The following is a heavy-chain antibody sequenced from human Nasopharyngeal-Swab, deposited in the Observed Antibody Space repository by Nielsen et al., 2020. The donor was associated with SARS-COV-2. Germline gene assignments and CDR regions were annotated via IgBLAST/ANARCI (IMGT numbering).Heavy chain of an antibody. D-gene: IGHD6-19*01. Sequence: GESLKISCAASGFTFSSYSMNWVRQAPGKGLEWVSSISSSSSYIYYADSVKGRFTISRDNAKNSLYLQMNSLRAEDTAVYYCARDNTDSSAGDYWGQGTLVTVSS. CDR3: ARDNTDSSAGDY. CDR1: GFTFSSYS. V-gene: IGHV3-21*01. CDR2: ISSSSSYI. J-gene: IGHJ4*02.